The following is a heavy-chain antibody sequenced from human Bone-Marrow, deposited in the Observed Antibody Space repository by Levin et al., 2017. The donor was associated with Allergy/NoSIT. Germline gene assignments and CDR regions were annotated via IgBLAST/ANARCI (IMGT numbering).Heavy chain of an antibody. CDR3: ARDRYRYYETGNYYNSNKYYYMDV. Sequence: SETLSLTCTVSGGSVSSDYDYWMWIRQPPGKGLEWIGYISYRGSTNYNPSLKSRITISVDTSKNQFSLSLTSVTAADTAVYYCARDRYRYYETGNYYNSNKYYYMDVWGQGTTVIVSS. D-gene: IGHD3-10*01. CDR1: GGSVSSDYDY. V-gene: IGHV4-61*01. J-gene: IGHJ6*03. CDR2: ISYRGST.